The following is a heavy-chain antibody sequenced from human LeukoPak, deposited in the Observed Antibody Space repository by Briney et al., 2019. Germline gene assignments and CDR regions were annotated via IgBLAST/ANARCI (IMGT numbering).Heavy chain of an antibody. CDR1: GFTFSSYA. Sequence: PGGSLRLSCAASGFTFSSYAMSWVRQAPGKGLEWVSAISGSGDSTYYADSVKGRFTISRDNSKNTLYLQMNSLRAEDTAVYYCARLGYSSSWYMYYFDYWGQGTLVTVSS. CDR2: ISGSGDST. V-gene: IGHV3-23*01. J-gene: IGHJ4*02. D-gene: IGHD6-13*01. CDR3: ARLGYSSSWYMYYFDY.